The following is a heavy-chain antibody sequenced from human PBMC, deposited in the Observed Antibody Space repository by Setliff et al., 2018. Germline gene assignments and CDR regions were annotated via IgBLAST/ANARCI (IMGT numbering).Heavy chain of an antibody. Sequence: PSETLSLTCTVSGDSINNFYWTWIRQPPGKGLEWIGYIYHSGGTSYNPSLKSRVTISVDTSKNQFSLKLSSVTAADTAVYYCARGRNVAARLLDSWGQG. J-gene: IGHJ4*02. CDR1: GDSINNFY. CDR3: ARGRNVAARLLDS. V-gene: IGHV4-59*12. D-gene: IGHD6-6*01. CDR2: IYHSGGT.